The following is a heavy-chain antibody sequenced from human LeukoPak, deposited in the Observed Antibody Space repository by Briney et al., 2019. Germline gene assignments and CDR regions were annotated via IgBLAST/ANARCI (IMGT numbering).Heavy chain of an antibody. Sequence: GGSLRLSCAASGSNVSNNYMTWVRQAPGKGLEWVSLIYSSGRTYYADSVKGRFTISRDNSKNPLYLQVNSLRAEDTAVYYCARRGDGGRSFDYWGQGTLVTVSS. CDR3: ARRGDGGRSFDY. CDR2: IYSSGRT. J-gene: IGHJ4*02. V-gene: IGHV3-53*01. D-gene: IGHD4-23*01. CDR1: GSNVSNNY.